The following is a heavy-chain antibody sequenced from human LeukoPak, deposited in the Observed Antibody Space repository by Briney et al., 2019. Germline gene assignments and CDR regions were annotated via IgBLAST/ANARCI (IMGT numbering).Heavy chain of an antibody. CDR1: GFTVSSYG. Sequence: PGGSLRLSCVASGFTVSSYGVGSVSQSPGKGLEWVSGISGGSGNTEYADSVKGRFTISRDNSKSTLYLQMNSLRAEDTAVYYCAKFYDILTGYFDYWGQGTLVTVSS. D-gene: IGHD3-9*01. CDR3: AKFYDILTGYFDY. CDR2: ISGGSGNT. V-gene: IGHV3-23*01. J-gene: IGHJ4*02.